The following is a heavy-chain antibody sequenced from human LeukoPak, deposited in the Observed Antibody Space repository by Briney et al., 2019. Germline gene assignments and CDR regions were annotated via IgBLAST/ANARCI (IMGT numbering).Heavy chain of an antibody. V-gene: IGHV1-8*01. CDR2: MNPVSGKA. CDR1: GYTFTNFD. CDR3: ARAPMGTAPLY. J-gene: IGHJ4*02. D-gene: IGHD1/OR15-1a*01. Sequence: ASVKVSCKASGYTFTNFDINWVRQAPGQGLEWMGWMNPVSGKAGSAQKFQGRVTLTRDTSISTAYMEVSSLRLDDTALYYCARAPMGTAPLYWGQGTLVTVSS.